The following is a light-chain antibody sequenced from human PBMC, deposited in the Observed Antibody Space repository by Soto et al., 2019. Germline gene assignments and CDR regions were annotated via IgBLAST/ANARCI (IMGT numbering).Light chain of an antibody. J-gene: IGLJ2*01. CDR3: QTWVSGIEV. Sequence: DSASLGASVKLTCTLSSGHSSYAIAWHQQQPEKGPRYLMKINSDGSHSKGDGIPDRFSGSSSGAERYLTISSLQSEDEADYYCQTWVSGIEVFGGGTKLTVL. CDR2: INSDGSH. CDR1: SGHSSYA. V-gene: IGLV4-69*01.